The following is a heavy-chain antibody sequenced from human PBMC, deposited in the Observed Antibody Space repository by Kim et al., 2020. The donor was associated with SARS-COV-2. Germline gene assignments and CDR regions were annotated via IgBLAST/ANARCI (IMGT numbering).Heavy chain of an antibody. CDR2: IYYSGST. Sequence: SETLSLTCTVSGGSISSGGYYWSWIRQHPGKGLEWIGYIYYSGSTYYNPSLKSRVTISVDTSKNQFSLKLSSVTAADTAVYYCARDSAMIVDYWGQGTLVTVSS. CDR1: GGSISSGGYY. V-gene: IGHV4-31*03. D-gene: IGHD3-22*01. CDR3: ARDSAMIVDY. J-gene: IGHJ4*02.